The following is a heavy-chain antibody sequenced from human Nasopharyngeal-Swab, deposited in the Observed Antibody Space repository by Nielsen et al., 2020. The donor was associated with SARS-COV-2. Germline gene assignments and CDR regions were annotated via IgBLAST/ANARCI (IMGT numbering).Heavy chain of an antibody. CDR2: IWYDGSYK. Sequence: GESLKISFTVSGFTFSSYGMHWVRQAPGKGLEWVAVIWYDGSYKYYGDSVKGRFTISRDNSKNTLYLEMNNLRVEDTAVYYCARDRVGWLQLSPDAFDIWGQGTMVTVSS. J-gene: IGHJ3*02. CDR1: GFTFSSYG. D-gene: IGHD5-24*01. V-gene: IGHV3-33*01. CDR3: ARDRVGWLQLSPDAFDI.